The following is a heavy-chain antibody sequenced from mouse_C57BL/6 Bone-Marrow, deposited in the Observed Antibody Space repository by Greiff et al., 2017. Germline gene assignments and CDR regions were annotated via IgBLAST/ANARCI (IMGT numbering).Heavy chain of an antibody. D-gene: IGHD1-1*01. CDR2: IYPGSGNT. CDR3: AIHYYGSSLFDY. Sequence: QVQLQQSGAELVRPGASVKLSCKASGYTFTDYYINWVKQRPGQGLEWIARIYPGSGNTYYNEKFKGKATLTADKSSSTAYMQLSSLTSEDSAVYCCAIHYYGSSLFDYWGQGTTLTVSS. CDR1: GYTFTDYY. V-gene: IGHV1-76*01. J-gene: IGHJ2*01.